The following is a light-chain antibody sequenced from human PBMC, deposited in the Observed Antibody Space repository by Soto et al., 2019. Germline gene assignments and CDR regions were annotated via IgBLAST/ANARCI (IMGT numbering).Light chain of an antibody. CDR1: QGISNY. Sequence: DIQMTQSPSSLSASVGDRVTITCRASQGISNYLAWYQQKPGKVPKLLIYAASTLQSGVPSRFSGSGSGTYLTLTISSLQHEDVATYYCQKYNSAPWTFGQGTKVEIK. CDR3: QKYNSAPWT. V-gene: IGKV1-27*01. CDR2: AAS. J-gene: IGKJ1*01.